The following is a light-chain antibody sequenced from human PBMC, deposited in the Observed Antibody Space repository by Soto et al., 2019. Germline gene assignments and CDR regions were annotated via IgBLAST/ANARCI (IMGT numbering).Light chain of an antibody. Sequence: DIQMTQSPSSLSASVGDRVTITCRASQGISNYLAWYQQQPGKVPKLLIYVASTLQSGVPSRFSGSGSGTDFTLTISRLQPEDVATYYCQKYNSAPCTFGQGTKVEIK. V-gene: IGKV1-27*01. CDR2: VAS. J-gene: IGKJ1*01. CDR3: QKYNSAPCT. CDR1: QGISNY.